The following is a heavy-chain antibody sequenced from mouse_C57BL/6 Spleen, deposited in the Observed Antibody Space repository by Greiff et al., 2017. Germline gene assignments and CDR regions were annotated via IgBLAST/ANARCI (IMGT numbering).Heavy chain of an antibody. V-gene: IGHV1-64*01. CDR2: IHPSSGST. D-gene: IGHD1-1*01. J-gene: IGHJ3*01. CDR1: GYTFTSYW. CDR3: ARGGTTLVERFAY. Sequence: QVQLQQPGAELVKPGASVKLSCKASGYTFTSYWMHWVKQRPGQGLEWIGMIHPSSGSTNYNEKFKSKATLTVDKSSSTAYMQLSSLTSEDSAVYYCARGGTTLVERFAYWGQGTLVTVSA.